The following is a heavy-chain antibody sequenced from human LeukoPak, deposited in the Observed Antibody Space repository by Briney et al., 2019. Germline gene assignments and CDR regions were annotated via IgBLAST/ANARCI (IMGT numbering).Heavy chain of an antibody. D-gene: IGHD2-2*02. Sequence: GGSLRLSCTVSGFTVSSNSMSWVRQAPGKGLEWVSFIYSDNTHCSDSVKGRFTISRDNSKNTLYLQMDSLRAEDTAVYYCAKDRSGMAYHFDFWGQGTLVIVSS. V-gene: IGHV3-66*03. J-gene: IGHJ4*02. CDR3: AKDRSGMAYHFDF. CDR1: GFTVSSNS. CDR2: IYSDNT.